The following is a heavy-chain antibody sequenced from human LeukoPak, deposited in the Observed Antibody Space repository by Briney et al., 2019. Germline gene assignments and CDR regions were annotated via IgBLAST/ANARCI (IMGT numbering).Heavy chain of an antibody. J-gene: IGHJ5*02. CDR3: ARPQKRYGRSWYWYWFDP. Sequence: SETLSLTCTVSGGSISSYYWSWIRQPPGKGLEWIGYIYYSGSTNYNPSLKSRVTISVDTSKNQFSLKLSSVTAADTAVYYCARPQKRYGRSWYWYWFDPGGQGTLVPVPS. D-gene: IGHD6-13*01. V-gene: IGHV4-59*01. CDR1: GGSISSYY. CDR2: IYYSGST.